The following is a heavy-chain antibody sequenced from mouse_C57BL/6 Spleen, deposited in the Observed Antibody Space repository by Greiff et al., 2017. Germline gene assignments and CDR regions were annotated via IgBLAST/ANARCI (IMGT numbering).Heavy chain of an antibody. J-gene: IGHJ3*01. Sequence: VQLQQSGPELVKPGASVKISCKASGYTFTDYYMNWVKQSHGKSLEWIGDINPNNGGTSYNQKFKGKATLTVDKSSSTAYMELRSLTSEDSAVYYCARHGNSLAYWGQGTLVTVSA. V-gene: IGHV1-26*01. CDR1: GYTFTDYY. CDR3: ARHGNSLAY. CDR2: INPNNGGT. D-gene: IGHD2-1*01.